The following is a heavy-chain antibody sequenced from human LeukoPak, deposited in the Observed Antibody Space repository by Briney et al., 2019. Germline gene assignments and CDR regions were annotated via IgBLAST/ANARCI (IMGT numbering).Heavy chain of an antibody. CDR1: GFTFSSYA. CDR3: AKYSGQYYLYRHMDV. Sequence: GGSLRLSCAASGFTFSSYAMSWVRQAPGKGLEWVSAIIASGGNTYNADSVKGRFTISRDNSKNTLYLQMNSLRGADTAVYYCAKYSGQYYLYRHMDVWGKGTTVTVSS. V-gene: IGHV3-23*01. CDR2: IIASGGNT. D-gene: IGHD2-2*02. J-gene: IGHJ6*03.